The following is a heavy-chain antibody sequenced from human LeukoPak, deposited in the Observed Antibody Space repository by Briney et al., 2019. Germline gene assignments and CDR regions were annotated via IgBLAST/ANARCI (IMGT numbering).Heavy chain of an antibody. CDR1: GFTFSSYA. CDR3: STLTSRGLSDS. D-gene: IGHD1-20*01. V-gene: IGHV3-15*01. CDR2: IKSKADGETI. J-gene: IGHJ4*02. Sequence: GGSLRLSCAASGFTFSSYAMSWVRQAPGKGLEWVGRIKSKADGETIDYAAPVKGRFTFSRDDSKNMLYLQMDSLKSEDTAVYYCSTLTSRGLSDSWGQGTLVTVSS.